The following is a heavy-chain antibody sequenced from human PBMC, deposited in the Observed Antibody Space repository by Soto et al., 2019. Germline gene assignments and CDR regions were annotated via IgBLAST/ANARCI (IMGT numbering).Heavy chain of an antibody. CDR1: GFIFSRYS. CDR3: ARDPPDYDFWSGSSGMDV. V-gene: IGHV3-48*02. CDR2: ISSSSTI. D-gene: IGHD3-3*01. Sequence: EVQLVESGGGLVQPGGSLRLSCAASGFIFSRYSMNWVRQAPGKGLEWVSYISSSSTIDYADSVKGRFTISRDNAKNSLYLQMNRLRDEDTAVYYCARDPPDYDFWSGSSGMDVWGQGTTVTVSS. J-gene: IGHJ6*02.